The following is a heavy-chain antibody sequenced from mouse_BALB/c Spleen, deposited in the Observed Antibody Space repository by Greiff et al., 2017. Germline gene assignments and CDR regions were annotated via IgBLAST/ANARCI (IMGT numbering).Heavy chain of an antibody. CDR1: GYTFTSYW. CDR2: IYPGSGST. D-gene: IGHD4-1*02. J-gene: IGHJ4*01. V-gene: IGHV1S22*01. CDR3: TRKPQLGRDYAMDY. Sequence: LQQPGSELVRPGASVKLSCKASGYTFTSYWMHWVKQRPGQGLEWIGNIYPGSGSTNYDEKFKSKATLTVDTSSSTAYMQLSSLTSEDSSVYYCTRKPQLGRDYAMDYWGQGTSVTVSS.